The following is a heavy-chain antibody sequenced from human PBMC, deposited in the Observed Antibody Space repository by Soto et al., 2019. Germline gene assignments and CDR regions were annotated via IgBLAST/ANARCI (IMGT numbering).Heavy chain of an antibody. Sequence: PGESLKISCKGSGYSFTSYWIGWVRQMPGKGLEWMGIIYPGDSDTRYSPSFQGQVTISADKSISTAYLQWSSLKASDTAMYYCARLAIRGATAMVYGMDVWGQGTTVTVSS. V-gene: IGHV5-51*01. CDR3: ARLAIRGATAMVYGMDV. CDR1: GYSFTSYW. J-gene: IGHJ6*02. D-gene: IGHD5-18*01. CDR2: IYPGDSDT.